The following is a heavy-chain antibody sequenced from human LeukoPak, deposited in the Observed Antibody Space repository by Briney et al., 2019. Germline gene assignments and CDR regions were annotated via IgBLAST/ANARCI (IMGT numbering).Heavy chain of an antibody. V-gene: IGHV3-21*01. CDR3: ARVNSGSYYLRFDY. CDR1: GFTFSSYS. CDR2: ISSSSSYI. D-gene: IGHD1-26*01. Sequence: GGSLRLSCAASGFTFSSYSMNWVRQAPGKGLEWVSSISSSSSYIYYADSVKGRFTISRDNAKNSLYLQMNSLRAEDTAVYYCARVNSGSYYLRFDYWGQGTLVIVSS. J-gene: IGHJ4*02.